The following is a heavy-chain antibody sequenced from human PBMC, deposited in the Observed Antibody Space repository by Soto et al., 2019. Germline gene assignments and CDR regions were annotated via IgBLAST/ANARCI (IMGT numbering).Heavy chain of an antibody. J-gene: IGHJ5*02. V-gene: IGHV1-69*13. Sequence: SVKISCKASAATFSSYDMSWVRQAPGQGLEWMGGIIPIFGTANYAQKFQGRVTITADESTSTAYMELSSLRSEDTAVYYCARSIVEWELPTRKWFDRWGQGTLVTVSS. D-gene: IGHD1-26*01. CDR1: AATFSSYD. CDR2: IIPIFGTA. CDR3: ARSIVEWELPTRKWFDR.